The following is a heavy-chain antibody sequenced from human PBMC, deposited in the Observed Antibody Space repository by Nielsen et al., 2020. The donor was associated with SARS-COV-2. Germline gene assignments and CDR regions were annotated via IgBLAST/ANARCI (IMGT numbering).Heavy chain of an antibody. J-gene: IGHJ6*02. CDR2: IYVGANT. Sequence: GGSLRLSCEVSGFTVSNNYMTWVRQAPGKGVEWVSSIYVGANTYYADSVKGRFTISRHNSKNTLYLQMNSLGADDTAIYYCTRRVAGGTMDVWGQGTTVTVSS. V-gene: IGHV3-53*01. CDR1: GFTVSNNY. CDR3: TRRVAGGTMDV. D-gene: IGHD6-19*01.